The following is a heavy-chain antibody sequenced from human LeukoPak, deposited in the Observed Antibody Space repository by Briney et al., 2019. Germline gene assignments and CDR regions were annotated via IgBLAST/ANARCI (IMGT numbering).Heavy chain of an antibody. CDR3: ARARTSISLARGVIGGGIDY. CDR1: GYTFTSYG. CDR2: ISGYNGNP. Sequence: ASVKVSCKASGYTFTSYGLTWVRQAPGQGLEWMGWISGYNGNPKYAQKFQDRVTMTKDTSTSTAYMELRSLKSDDTAVYYCARARTSISLARGVIGGGIDYWGQGTPVTVSS. D-gene: IGHD3-10*01. J-gene: IGHJ4*02. V-gene: IGHV1-18*01.